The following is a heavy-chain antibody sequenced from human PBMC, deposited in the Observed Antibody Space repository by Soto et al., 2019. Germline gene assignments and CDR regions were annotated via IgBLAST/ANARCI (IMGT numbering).Heavy chain of an antibody. D-gene: IGHD3-10*01. Sequence: EVQLLESGGGLVQPGGSVRLSCAASGFSFASHGMGWVRQAPGKGLEWVSSISTTVTRTFYADSVKGRFTISRDNSKDMMYLQMNSLRAEDTATYYCAKFLAGSGGLFDYWGQGTLVTVSS. V-gene: IGHV3-23*01. CDR2: ISTTVTRT. J-gene: IGHJ4*02. CDR1: GFSFASHG. CDR3: AKFLAGSGGLFDY.